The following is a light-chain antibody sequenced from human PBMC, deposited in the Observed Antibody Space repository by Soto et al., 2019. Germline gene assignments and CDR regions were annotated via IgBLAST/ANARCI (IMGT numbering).Light chain of an antibody. Sequence: QAVVTQEPSLTVSPGGTVTLTCASNTGAVTSGHYPNWFQQKPGQAPRTLMYDTSNKHSWTPARFSGSLLGGKAALTLSGVQPEDEAEYYCLLYYGGTHWVFGGGTKVTVL. J-gene: IGLJ3*02. CDR2: DTS. CDR1: TGAVTSGHY. CDR3: LLYYGGTHWV. V-gene: IGLV7-43*01.